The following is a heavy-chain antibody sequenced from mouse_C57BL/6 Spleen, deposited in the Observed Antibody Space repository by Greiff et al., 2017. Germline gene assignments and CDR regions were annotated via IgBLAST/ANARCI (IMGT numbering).Heavy chain of an antibody. J-gene: IGHJ4*01. CDR3: ARNWDRDYYAMDY. Sequence: QVTLKESGPGILQPSQTLSLTCSFSGFSLSTFGMGVGWIRQPSGKGLEWLAHIWWDDDKSYNPALKSRLTIAKDTSKNQVFLKIANVDTADTATYYCARNWDRDYYAMDYWGQGTSVTVSS. CDR2: IWWDDDK. V-gene: IGHV8-8*01. CDR1: GFSLSTFGMG. D-gene: IGHD4-1*01.